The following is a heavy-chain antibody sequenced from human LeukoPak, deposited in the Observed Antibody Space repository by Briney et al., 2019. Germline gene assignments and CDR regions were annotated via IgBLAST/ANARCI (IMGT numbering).Heavy chain of an antibody. CDR1: GFTFSSSW. D-gene: IGHD3-10*02. CDR3: ARDRYYVPDY. V-gene: IGHV3-74*01. Sequence: GGSLRLSCAASGFTFSSSWMHWFRQGPGKGLVWVSRITSDGRTTIYADSVKGRFSISRDNSKNTLYLQVNSLRAEDTAVYYCARDRYYVPDYWGQGTLVTVSS. J-gene: IGHJ4*02. CDR2: ITSDGRTT.